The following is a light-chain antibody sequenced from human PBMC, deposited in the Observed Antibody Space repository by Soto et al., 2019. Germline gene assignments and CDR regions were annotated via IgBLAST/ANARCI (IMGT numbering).Light chain of an antibody. Sequence: QSALTQPASVSGSPGQSITISCTGTSSDVGGYNYVSWYQQHPGKAPKLMIYDVSNRPSGVSNRFSGSKSGNTASLTISGLQAEDEADYHCTSFTSGSTPYVFGTGTKLTVL. CDR2: DVS. V-gene: IGLV2-14*01. CDR3: TSFTSGSTPYV. J-gene: IGLJ1*01. CDR1: SSDVGGYNY.